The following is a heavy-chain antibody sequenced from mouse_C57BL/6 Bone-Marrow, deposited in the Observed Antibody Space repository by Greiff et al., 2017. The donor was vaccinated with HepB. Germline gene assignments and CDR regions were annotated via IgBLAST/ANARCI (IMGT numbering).Heavy chain of an antibody. CDR1: GYTFTNYW. V-gene: IGHV1-63*01. D-gene: IGHD1-1*02. Sequence: VQVVESGAELVRPGTSVKMSCKASGYTFTNYWIGWAKQRPGHGLEWIGDIYPGGGYTNYNEKFKGKATLTADKSSSTAYMQFSSLTSEDSAIYYCARSPYYDYAMDYWGQGTSVTVSS. CDR3: ARSPYYDYAMDY. CDR2: IYPGGGYT. J-gene: IGHJ4*01.